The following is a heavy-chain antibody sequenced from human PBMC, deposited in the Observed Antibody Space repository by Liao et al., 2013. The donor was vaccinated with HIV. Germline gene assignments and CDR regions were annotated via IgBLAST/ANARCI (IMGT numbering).Heavy chain of an antibody. CDR3: ARDRTTNVYGDFQH. V-gene: IGHV4-39*07. CDR2: VFYSGST. CDR1: GGSIRSSSYY. J-gene: IGHJ1*01. D-gene: IGHD3-10*02. Sequence: QLQLQESGPGLVKPSETLSLTCTVSGGSIRSSSYYWGWIRQPPGKGLEWIGSVFYSGSTFYSPSLKSRVTISVDTSKNQFSLKLRSVTAADTAVYYCARDRTTNVYGDFQHWGQGTLVSVSS.